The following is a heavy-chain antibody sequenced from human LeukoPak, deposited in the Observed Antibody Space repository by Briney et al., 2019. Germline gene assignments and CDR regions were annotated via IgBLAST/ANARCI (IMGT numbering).Heavy chain of an antibody. Sequence: KPSETLSLTCAVSGYSIRSGYYWGWIRQPPGKGLEWIGRIYLDGNTYYNPSLKSRVTISLDTSKHQFSLKLTSVTAADTAVYYCARHASHGVSPFDYWGQGTLVTVSS. CDR2: IYLDGNT. CDR1: GYSIRSGYY. V-gene: IGHV4-38-2*01. J-gene: IGHJ4*02. D-gene: IGHD2-8*01. CDR3: ARHASHGVSPFDY.